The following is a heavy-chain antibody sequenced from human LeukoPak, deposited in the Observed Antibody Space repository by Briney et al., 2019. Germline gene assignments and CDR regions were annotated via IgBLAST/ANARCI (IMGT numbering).Heavy chain of an antibody. CDR2: LHYSGRA. V-gene: IGHV4-39*01. CDR1: GASITTSGYY. J-gene: IGHJ4*02. Sequence: SETLSLTCTVSGASITTSGYYWGWVRQSPGKGLEWIGSLHYSGRAYYGPSLKRRVTISGDTSKNQFSLRLNSVTAADTAVYYCARREGSGRHAFDYWGQGTLVSVSS. CDR3: ARREGSGRHAFDY. D-gene: IGHD6-25*01.